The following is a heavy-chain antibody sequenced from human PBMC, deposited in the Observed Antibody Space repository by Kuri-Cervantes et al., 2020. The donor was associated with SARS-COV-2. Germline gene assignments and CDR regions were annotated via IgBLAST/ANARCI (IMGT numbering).Heavy chain of an antibody. J-gene: IGHJ4*02. D-gene: IGHD3-10*01. CDR1: GFSFSNYA. Sequence: GESLKISCAASGFSFSNYAMSWVRQAPGRGLEWVAVVYSSDARTYYADSAKGRFSISRDNSKNTVYLQMNSLRAEDTAVYYCAEEGFFYGSGRHFDYWGQGTLVTVSS. V-gene: IGHV3-23*03. CDR3: AEEGFFYGSGRHFDY. CDR2: VYSSDART.